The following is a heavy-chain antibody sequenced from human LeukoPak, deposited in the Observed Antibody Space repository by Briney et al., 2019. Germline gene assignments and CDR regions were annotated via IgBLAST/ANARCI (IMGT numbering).Heavy chain of an antibody. D-gene: IGHD3-10*01. V-gene: IGHV4-61*08. CDR2: IYYSGST. CDR1: GGSISSGDYD. Sequence: SQTLSLTCTVSGGSISSGDYDWSWIRQPPGKCLEWIGYIYYSGSTNYNPSLKSRVTISVDTSKNQFYLKLSSVTAAATAVYYCARDSGPVVHYMDVWGKGTTVIVSS. CDR3: ARDSGPVVHYMDV. J-gene: IGHJ6*03.